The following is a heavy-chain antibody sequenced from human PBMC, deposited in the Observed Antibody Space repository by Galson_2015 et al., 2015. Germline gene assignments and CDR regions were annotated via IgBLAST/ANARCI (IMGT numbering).Heavy chain of an antibody. V-gene: IGHV3-53*01. D-gene: IGHD4-17*01. CDR3: AREGSVYGDYLHYYMDV. J-gene: IGHJ6*03. CDR1: GFTVSSNY. CDR2: IYSGGST. Sequence: SLRLSCAASGFTVSSNYMSWVRQAPGKGLEWVSVIYSGGSTYYADSVKGRFTISRDNSKTTLYLQMNSLRAEDTAVYYCAREGSVYGDYLHYYMDVWGKGTTVTVSS.